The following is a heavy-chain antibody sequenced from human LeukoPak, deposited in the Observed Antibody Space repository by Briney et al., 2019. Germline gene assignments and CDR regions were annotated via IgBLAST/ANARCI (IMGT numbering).Heavy chain of an antibody. D-gene: IGHD2-15*01. CDR1: GGSFSGYY. CDR3: ARGRVDGRSFDY. V-gene: IGHV4-34*01. J-gene: IGHJ4*02. Sequence: SETLSLTCAVYGGSFSGYYWSWIRQPPGKGLEWIGEINHSGSTNYNPSLKSRVTISVDTSKNQFSLKLSSVTAADTAVYYRARGRVDGRSFDYWGQGTLVTVSS. CDR2: INHSGST.